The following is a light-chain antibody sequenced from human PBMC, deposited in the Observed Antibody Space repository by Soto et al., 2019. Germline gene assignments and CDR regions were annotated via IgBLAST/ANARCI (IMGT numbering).Light chain of an antibody. Sequence: EIALTQSPGTLSLSPGERATLSCRASQTVSSSYLAWYYHKPGQAPRLPIHGASNRATGTPHRVSGSGSGTDFSVTISSLEPEDFAVYYYEQYGSSPYTFGQGTKVEIK. CDR2: GAS. V-gene: IGKV3-20*01. CDR1: QTVSSSY. J-gene: IGKJ2*01. CDR3: EQYGSSPYT.